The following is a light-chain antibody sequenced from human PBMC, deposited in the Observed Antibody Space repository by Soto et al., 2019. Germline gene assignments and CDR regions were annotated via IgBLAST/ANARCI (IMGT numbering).Light chain of an antibody. CDR1: QSVSSN. Sequence: IALTQSPGPLSLSPGERATLSCKASQSVSSNVAWYQQKPGQAPRLIIYGASTRATGIPARCNGSRSGTGCTLTISSLQSEDVAVYYCQQYNNWLWTFGQGTKVDIK. CDR2: GAS. J-gene: IGKJ1*01. CDR3: QQYNNWLWT. V-gene: IGKV3-15*01.